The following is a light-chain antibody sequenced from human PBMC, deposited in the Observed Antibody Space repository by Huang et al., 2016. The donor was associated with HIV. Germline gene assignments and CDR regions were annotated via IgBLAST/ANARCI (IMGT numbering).Light chain of an antibody. J-gene: IGKJ4*01. CDR2: QVS. V-gene: IGKV2-30*02. CDR1: QTLIHSNGNPY. CDR3: MQGTHWFT. Sequence: VVLTQSPLYLSVTLGQPASISCRSSQTLIHSNGNPYVNWFQQWPGQSPRRLISQVSRRDAGVPDRFSGSGSGTDFTLKISRVEAEDVGVYYCMQGTHWFTFGGGTRVDIK.